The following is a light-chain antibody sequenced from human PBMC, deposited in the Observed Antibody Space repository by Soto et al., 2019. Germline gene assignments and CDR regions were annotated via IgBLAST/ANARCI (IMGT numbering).Light chain of an antibody. V-gene: IGKV3D-7*01. CDR3: LQDINYPWT. Sequence: EIVLTQSPGTLSLSPGERATLSCRASQSVSSSYLAWYQQKPGQAPRLLIYHASTRATGIPARFSGSGSGTEFTLAISSLQPEDSATYYCLQDINYPWTFGQGTKVDIK. CDR2: HAS. J-gene: IGKJ1*01. CDR1: QSVSSSY.